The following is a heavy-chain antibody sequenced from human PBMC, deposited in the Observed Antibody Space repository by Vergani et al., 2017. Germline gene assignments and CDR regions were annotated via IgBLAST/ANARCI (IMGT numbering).Heavy chain of an antibody. Sequence: EVQLLESGGGLVQPGGSLRLSCAASGFTFSSYAMSWVRQAPGKGLEWVSAISGSGGSTYYADSVKGRFTISRDNPKNTLYLQMNSLRAEDTAVYYCAKDLVDVVVVAGLDYWGQGTLVTVSS. CDR1: GFTFSSYA. V-gene: IGHV3-23*01. CDR2: ISGSGGST. D-gene: IGHD2-15*01. J-gene: IGHJ4*02. CDR3: AKDLVDVVVVAGLDY.